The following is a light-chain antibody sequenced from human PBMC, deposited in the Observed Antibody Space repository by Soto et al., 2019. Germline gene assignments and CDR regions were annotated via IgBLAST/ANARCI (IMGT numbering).Light chain of an antibody. J-gene: IGLJ2*01. CDR3: SSYTSSNTVI. CDR1: SSDVGGYNY. Sequence: ALTQPASVSGSPGQSITISCSGTSSDVGGYNYVSWYQQYPGKAPKLMIYEVSNRPSGVSNHFSASKSGNTASLTISGLQAEDEADYYCSSYTSSNTVIFGGGTKVTVL. CDR2: EVS. V-gene: IGLV2-14*01.